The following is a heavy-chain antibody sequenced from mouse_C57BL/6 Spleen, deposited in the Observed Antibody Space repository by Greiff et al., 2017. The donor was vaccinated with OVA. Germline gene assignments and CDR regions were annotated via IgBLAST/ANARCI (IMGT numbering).Heavy chain of an antibody. CDR1: GYTFTDYY. J-gene: IGHJ2*01. Sequence: VQLQQSGPELVKPGASVKISCKASGYTFTDYYMNWVKQSHGKSLEWIGDINPNNGGTSYNQKFKGKATLTVDTSSSTAYMELRSLTVEDSAGYYCATFITTVVFDDWGQGTTLTVSS. CDR2: INPNNGGT. D-gene: IGHD1-1*01. CDR3: ATFITTVVFDD. V-gene: IGHV1-26*01.